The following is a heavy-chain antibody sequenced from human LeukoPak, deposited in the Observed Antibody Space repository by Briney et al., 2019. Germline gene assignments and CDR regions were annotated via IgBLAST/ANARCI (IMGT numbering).Heavy chain of an antibody. V-gene: IGHV4-34*01. J-gene: IGHJ5*02. Sequence: SETLSLTCAVYGGSFSGYYWSWIRQPPGKGLEWIGEINHSGSTNYNPSLKSRVTISVDTSKNQFSLKLSSVTAADTAVYYCARGRGITIFGVVISVNWFDPCGQGTLVTVSS. CDR1: GGSFSGYY. CDR2: INHSGST. CDR3: ARGRGITIFGVVISVNWFDP. D-gene: IGHD3-3*01.